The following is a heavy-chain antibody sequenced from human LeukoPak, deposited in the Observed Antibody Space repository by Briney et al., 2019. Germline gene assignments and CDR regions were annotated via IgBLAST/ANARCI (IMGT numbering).Heavy chain of an antibody. J-gene: IGHJ5*02. CDR3: ARCGITGTTRGWFDP. D-gene: IGHD1-7*01. CDR2: ISYEGSNK. Sequence: GGSLRLSCAASGFTFSSYAMHWVRQAPGKGLEWVAVISYEGSNKYYADSVKGRFTISRDNSKNTLYLQMNSLRAEDTAVYYCARCGITGTTRGWFDPWGQGTLVTVSS. V-gene: IGHV3-30*01. CDR1: GFTFSSYA.